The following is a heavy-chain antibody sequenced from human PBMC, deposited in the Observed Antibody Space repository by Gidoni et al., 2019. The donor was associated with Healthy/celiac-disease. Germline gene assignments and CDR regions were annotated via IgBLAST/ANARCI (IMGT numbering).Heavy chain of an antibody. D-gene: IGHD3-22*01. CDR3: ASHYYDSSG. J-gene: IGHJ4*02. CDR2: IWYDGSNK. Sequence: VQLVESGGGVVQPGRSLRLSCAASGFTFSSDGMHWVRQAQGKGLGWVAVIWYDGSNKYDADSVKGRFTISRDNSKNTLYLQMNSLRAEDTAVYYCASHYYDSSGWGQGTLVTVSS. V-gene: IGHV3-33*01. CDR1: GFTFSSDG.